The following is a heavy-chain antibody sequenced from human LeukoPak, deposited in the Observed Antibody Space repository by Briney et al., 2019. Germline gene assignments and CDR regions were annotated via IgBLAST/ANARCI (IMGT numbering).Heavy chain of an antibody. D-gene: IGHD2-21*02. V-gene: IGHV3-30*02. CDR3: ANQCGGGCSGDH. CDR1: GFTFGSYG. CDR2: IRYDGSNK. J-gene: IGHJ4*02. Sequence: GGSLRLSCAASGFTFGSYGMHWVRQAPGKGLEWVTFIRYDGSNKYFADSVKGRFTISRDNSKNTLFLQMNSLRAEDSAVYYCANQCGGGCSGDHWGQGTPVTVSS.